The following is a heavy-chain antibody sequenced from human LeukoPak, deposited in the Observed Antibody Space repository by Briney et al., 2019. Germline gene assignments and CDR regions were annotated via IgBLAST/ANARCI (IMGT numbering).Heavy chain of an antibody. D-gene: IGHD2-2*01. Sequence: GGSLRLSCAASGFTFSSYGMHWVRQAPGKGLEWVGRIKSKDVGGTTDYAAPVKGRFTVSRDDSKNTVYLQMNSLETEDTAVYYCSTDFSRGYFGSWGQGTLVTVSS. CDR3: STDFSRGYFGS. CDR1: GFTFSSYG. CDR2: IKSKDVGGTT. J-gene: IGHJ4*02. V-gene: IGHV3-15*01.